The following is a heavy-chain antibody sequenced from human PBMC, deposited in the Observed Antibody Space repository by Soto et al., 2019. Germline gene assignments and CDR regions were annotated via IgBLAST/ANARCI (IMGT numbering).Heavy chain of an antibody. V-gene: IGHV1-18*01. D-gene: IGHD2-15*01. CDR3: ARCYSSVGSCFTCWHFDL. J-gene: IGHJ2*01. CDR1: GYTFSTFG. Sequence: QVQVVQSGAEVKKPGASVKVACKASGYTFSTFGMSWVRQAPGQGLEWMGWISVEKGDTNSAQKFQDRVTMTTDTSTGTAYMELRSLTSDDTAVYYCARCYSSVGSCFTCWHFDLWGRGTLVTVSS. CDR2: ISVEKGDT.